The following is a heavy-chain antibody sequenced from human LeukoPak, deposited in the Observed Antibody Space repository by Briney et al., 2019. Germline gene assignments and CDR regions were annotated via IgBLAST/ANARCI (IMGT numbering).Heavy chain of an antibody. D-gene: IGHD4/OR15-4a*01. V-gene: IGHV3-21*01. CDR2: ISSRGSYI. J-gene: IGHJ6*02. CDR1: EFTFSSYS. Sequence: PGGSLRLSCAASEFTFSSYSMNWVRQAPGKGLEWVSSISSRGSYIYYADSVKGRFTISRDNAKNSLYLQMSSLRAEDTAVYYCAREVGVVPGANHYYYYGMDVWGQGTTVTVSS. CDR3: AREVGVVPGANHYYYYGMDV.